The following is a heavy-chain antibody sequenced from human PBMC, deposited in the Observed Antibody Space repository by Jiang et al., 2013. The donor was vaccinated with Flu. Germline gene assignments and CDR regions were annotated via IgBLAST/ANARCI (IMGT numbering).Heavy chain of an antibody. CDR3: AGGPSSGWQLPWFDY. D-gene: IGHD6-19*01. Sequence: QSGSELKKPGASVKVSCKASGYTFTSYAMNWVRQAPGQGLEWMGWINTNTGNPTYAQGFTGRFVFSLDTSVCTAYLQICSLKAEDTAVYYCAGGPSSGWQLPWFDYWGQGTLVTVSS. J-gene: IGHJ4*02. CDR1: GYTFTSYA. CDR2: INTNTGNP. V-gene: IGHV7-4-1*01.